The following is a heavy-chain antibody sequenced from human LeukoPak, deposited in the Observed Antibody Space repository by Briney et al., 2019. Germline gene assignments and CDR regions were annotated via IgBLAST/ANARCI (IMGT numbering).Heavy chain of an antibody. Sequence: GGSLRLSCAASGFTFSGYSMNWVRQAPGKGLEWVSYISSSSSSIYYADSVKGRFTISRDNAKNSLYLQMNSLRAEDTAIYYCARETRYSSDSWGQGTLVTVSS. D-gene: IGHD6-13*01. V-gene: IGHV3-48*04. J-gene: IGHJ4*02. CDR3: ARETRYSSDS. CDR2: ISSSSSSI. CDR1: GFTFSGYS.